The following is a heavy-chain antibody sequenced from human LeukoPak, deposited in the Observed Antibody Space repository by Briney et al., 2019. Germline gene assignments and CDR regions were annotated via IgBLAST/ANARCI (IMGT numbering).Heavy chain of an antibody. D-gene: IGHD3-10*01. CDR3: ARDRLGWFGGTGNHDAFDI. CDR1: VYTFTSYG. Sequence: ASVKVSCKPSVYTFTSYGISWVRQAPGQGLEWMGWISAYNGKTNYAQKLQGRVTMTTDTSTSTAYMELRSLRSDDTAVYYCARDRLGWFGGTGNHDAFDIWGHGTMVTVSS. V-gene: IGHV1-18*01. J-gene: IGHJ3*02. CDR2: ISAYNGKT.